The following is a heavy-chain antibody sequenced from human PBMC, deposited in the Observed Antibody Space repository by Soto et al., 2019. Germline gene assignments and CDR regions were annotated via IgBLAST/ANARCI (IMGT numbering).Heavy chain of an antibody. D-gene: IGHD2-21*02. CDR2: ISYDGSNK. J-gene: IGHJ5*02. Sequence: GGSLRLSCAASGFTFSSYGMHWVRQAPGKGLEWVAVISYDGSNKYYADSVKGRFTISRDNAKNSLYLQMNSLRAEDTAVYYCARVLVFYGGFDPWGQGTLVTVS. CDR1: GFTFSSYG. V-gene: IGHV3-30*03. CDR3: ARVLVFYGGFDP.